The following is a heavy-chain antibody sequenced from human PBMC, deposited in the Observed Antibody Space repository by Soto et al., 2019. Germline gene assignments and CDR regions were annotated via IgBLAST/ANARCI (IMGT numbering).Heavy chain of an antibody. CDR1: GGPISSYY. D-gene: IGHD4-4*01. Sequence: SETLSLTCTVSGGPISSYYWSWIRQPPGKGLEWIGYIYYSGSTNYNPSLKSRVTISVDTSKNQFSLKLSSVTAADTAVYYCARSYSNYDYWGQGTLVTVSS. V-gene: IGHV4-59*01. CDR3: ARSYSNYDY. J-gene: IGHJ4*01. CDR2: IYYSGST.